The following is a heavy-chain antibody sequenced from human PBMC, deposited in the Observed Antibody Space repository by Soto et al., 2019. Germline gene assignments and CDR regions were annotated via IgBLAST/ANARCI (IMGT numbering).Heavy chain of an antibody. J-gene: IGHJ4*02. CDR3: ARGYYYDSSGYYD. V-gene: IGHV4-59*01. Sequence: SETLSLTCTVSGGSISSDYWSWIRQPPGKGLEWIGYIYYSGSTNYNPSLKSRVTISVDTSKNQFSLKLSSVTAADTAVYYCARGYYYDSSGYYDWGQGTLVTVSS. CDR2: IYYSGST. D-gene: IGHD3-22*01. CDR1: GGSISSDY.